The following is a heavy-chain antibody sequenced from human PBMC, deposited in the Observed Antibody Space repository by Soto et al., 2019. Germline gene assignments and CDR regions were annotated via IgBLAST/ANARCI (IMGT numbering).Heavy chain of an antibody. J-gene: IGHJ4*02. D-gene: IGHD2-2*01. CDR1: GYTFTSYG. CDR3: ARDPAHVVEKPFDY. CDR2: ISAYNGNT. Sequence: ASVKVSCKASGYTFTSYGISWVRQAPGQGLEWMGWISAYNGNTNYAQKLQGRVTMTTDTSTSTAYMELRSLRSDDTAVYYCARDPAHVVEKPFDYWGQGTLVTVSS. V-gene: IGHV1-18*01.